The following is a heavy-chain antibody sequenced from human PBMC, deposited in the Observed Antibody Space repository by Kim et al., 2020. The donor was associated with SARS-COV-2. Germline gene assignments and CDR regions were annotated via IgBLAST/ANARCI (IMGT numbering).Heavy chain of an antibody. Sequence: GGSLRLSCAASGFTFSSYGMHWVRQAPGKGLEWVAVISYDGSNKYYADSVKGRFTISRDNSKNTLYLQMNSLRAEDTAVYYCAKDHDEIPWSGTQYGMDVWGQGTTVTVSS. CDR2: ISYDGSNK. D-gene: IGHD3-3*01. J-gene: IGHJ6*02. CDR3: AKDHDEIPWSGTQYGMDV. V-gene: IGHV3-30*18. CDR1: GFTFSSYG.